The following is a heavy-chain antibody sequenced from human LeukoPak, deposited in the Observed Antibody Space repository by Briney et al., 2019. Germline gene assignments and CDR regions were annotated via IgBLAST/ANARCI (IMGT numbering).Heavy chain of an antibody. CDR2: ISPNSGGT. V-gene: IGHV1-2*02. Sequence: ASVKVSCKASGYTFTGYYMHWVRQAPGQGLEWMGWISPNSGGTNYAQKFQGRVTMTRDTSISTAYMELSRLRSDDTAVYYCAVDGSSWGYYYYYMDVWGKGTTVTISS. J-gene: IGHJ6*03. CDR1: GYTFTGYY. D-gene: IGHD6-13*01. CDR3: AVDGSSWGYYYYYMDV.